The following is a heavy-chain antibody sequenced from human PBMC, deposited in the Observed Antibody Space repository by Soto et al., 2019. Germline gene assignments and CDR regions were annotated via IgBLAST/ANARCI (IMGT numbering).Heavy chain of an antibody. CDR1: GFTFSSYG. CDR2: ISYDGSNK. J-gene: IGHJ6*02. D-gene: IGHD5-12*01. CDR3: AKVVATIIYYGMDV. Sequence: GGSLRLSCAASGFTFSSYGMHWVRQAPGKGLEWVAVISYDGSNKYYADSVKGRFTISRDNSKNTLYLQMNSLRAEDTAVYYCAKVVATIIYYGMDVWGQGTTVTVSS. V-gene: IGHV3-30*18.